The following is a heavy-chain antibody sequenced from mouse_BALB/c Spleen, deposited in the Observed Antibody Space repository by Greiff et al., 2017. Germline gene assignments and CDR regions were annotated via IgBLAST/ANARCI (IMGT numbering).Heavy chain of an antibody. J-gene: IGHJ2*01. CDR2: IYPGDGDT. D-gene: IGHD2-4*01. V-gene: IGHV1-87*01. CDR1: GYTFTSYW. Sequence: VQLQESGAELARPGASVKLSCKASGYTFTSYWMQWVKQRPGQGLEWIGAIYPGDGDTRYTQKFKGKATLTADKSSSTAYMQLSSLASEDSAVYYCARRITSDYWGQGTTLTVSS. CDR3: ARRITSDY.